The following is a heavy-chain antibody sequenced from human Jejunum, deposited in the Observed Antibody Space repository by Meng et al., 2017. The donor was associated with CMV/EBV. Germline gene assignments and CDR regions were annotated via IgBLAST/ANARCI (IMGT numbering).Heavy chain of an antibody. V-gene: IGHV5-51*01. CDR3: ARRDQVLYLQAFDI. CDR2: IYPGDSDI. CDR1: GYSFAIYW. D-gene: IGHD2-2*02. Sequence: GYSFAIYWIGWVRQMPGKGLEWMGIIYPGDSDIRYNPSFQGQVTISADKSISTAYLQWSGLKASDTAMYYCARRDQVLYLQAFDIWGQGTMVTVSS. J-gene: IGHJ3*02.